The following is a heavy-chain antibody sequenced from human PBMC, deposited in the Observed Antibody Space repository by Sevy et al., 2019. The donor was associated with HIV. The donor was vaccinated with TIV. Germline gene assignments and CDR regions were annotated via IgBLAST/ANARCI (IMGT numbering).Heavy chain of an antibody. V-gene: IGHV3-72*01. D-gene: IGHD3-3*01. CDR1: GFTFSDHY. J-gene: IGHJ6*03. Sequence: GGSLRLSCAASGFTFSDHYMDWVRQAPGKGLEWVGRTRNKANSYTTEYAASVKGRFTISRDDSKNSLYLQMNGLKTEDTAVYYCARAPLTIFGVVIIYYYYYYYMDVWGKGTTVTVSS. CDR3: ARAPLTIFGVVIIYYYYYYYMDV. CDR2: TRNKANSYTT.